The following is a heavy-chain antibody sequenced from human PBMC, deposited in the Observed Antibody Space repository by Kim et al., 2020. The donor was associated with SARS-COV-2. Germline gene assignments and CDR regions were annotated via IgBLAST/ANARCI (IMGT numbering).Heavy chain of an antibody. V-gene: IGHV3-15*01. CDR3: TTDLGPEMATIRDDY. D-gene: IGHD5-12*01. Sequence: PVKGRLTISRDDSKDTLYLQMNSRKTEDTAVYYCTTDLGPEMATIRDDYWGQGTLVTVSS. J-gene: IGHJ4*02.